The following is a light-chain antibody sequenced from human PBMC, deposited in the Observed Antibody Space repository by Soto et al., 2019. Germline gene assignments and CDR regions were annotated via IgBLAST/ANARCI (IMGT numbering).Light chain of an antibody. V-gene: IGKV3-15*01. J-gene: IGKJ1*01. CDR3: QQYNNWPPWT. Sequence: EIVMTQSPATLSLSPGERATLTCRANQNIRSNLAWHQQKPGQAPKLLIYGASTRATGVPARFSGSGSGTEFTLTISSLQSEDFAVYYCQQYNNWPPWTFGQGTKVEIK. CDR1: QNIRSN. CDR2: GAS.